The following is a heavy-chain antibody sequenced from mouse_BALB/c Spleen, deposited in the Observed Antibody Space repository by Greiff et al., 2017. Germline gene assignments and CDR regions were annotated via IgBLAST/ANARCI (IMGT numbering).Heavy chain of an antibody. D-gene: IGHD2-2*01. V-gene: IGHV1S26*01. J-gene: IGHJ2*01. CDR2: INPSSGYT. Sequence: VQLQESGAELVRPGSSVKMSCKASGYTFTSYTMHWVKQRPGQGVEWIGYINPSSGYTNYNQKFKDKATLTADKSSSTAYMQLSSLTSEDSAVYFCARNGYDGDYWGQGTTLTVSS. CDR3: ARNGYDGDY. CDR1: GYTFTSYT.